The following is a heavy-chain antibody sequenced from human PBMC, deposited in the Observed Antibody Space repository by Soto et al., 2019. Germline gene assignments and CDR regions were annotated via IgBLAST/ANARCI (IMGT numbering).Heavy chain of an antibody. CDR2: INHSGST. CDR1: GGSFSGYY. Sequence: SETLSLTCAVYGGSFSGYYWSWIRQPPGKGLEWIGEINHSGSTNYNPSLKSRVTISVDTSKNQFSLKLSSVTAADTAVYYCARTSGWSVTTSFDYWGQGTLVTVS. V-gene: IGHV4-34*01. D-gene: IGHD4-17*01. J-gene: IGHJ4*02. CDR3: ARTSGWSVTTSFDY.